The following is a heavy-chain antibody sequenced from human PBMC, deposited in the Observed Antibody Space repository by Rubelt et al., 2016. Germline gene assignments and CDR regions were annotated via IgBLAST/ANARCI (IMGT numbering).Heavy chain of an antibody. Sequence: QVQLVQSGAEVKKPGSSVKVSCKASGGAFSSYAISWVRQAPGQGLEWMGGIIPIFVTANYAQKFQGRVASTADESTSTAYMELSSLRSEDTAVYYCATGGDFGVVIPNWFDPWGQGTLVTVSS. CDR2: IIPIFVTA. V-gene: IGHV1-69*01. CDR3: ATGGDFGVVIPNWFDP. CDR1: GGAFSSYA. J-gene: IGHJ5*02. D-gene: IGHD3-3*01.